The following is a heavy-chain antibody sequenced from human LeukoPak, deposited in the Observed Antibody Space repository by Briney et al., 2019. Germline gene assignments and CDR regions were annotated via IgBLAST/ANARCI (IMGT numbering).Heavy chain of an antibody. CDR2: ISSSSSYI. D-gene: IGHD3-10*01. CDR3: ASVDYYGSGNYYNDVDY. J-gene: IGHJ4*02. Sequence: GGSLRLSCASSGVTFSSYSVNWVRQAPGKGLEWVSSISSSSSYIYYADSVKGRFTISRDNAKNSLYLQMNSLRAEDTAVYYCASVDYYGSGNYYNDVDYWGQGTLVTVSS. V-gene: IGHV3-21*01. CDR1: GVTFSSYS.